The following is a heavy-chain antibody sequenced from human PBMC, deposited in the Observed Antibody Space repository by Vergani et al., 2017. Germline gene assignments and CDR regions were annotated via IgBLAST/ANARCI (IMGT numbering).Heavy chain of an antibody. V-gene: IGHV5-51*01. CDR1: GYSFTSHW. J-gene: IGHJ3*02. CDR2: IYPGDSVT. CDR3: ARPGSRELAGSGYYRHAFDI. Sequence: EVQLVQSGAEVKKPGESLKILCKVSGYSFTSHWIGWARQMPGKGLEWMGIIYPGDSVTRYSPSFQVQVTISADKSISTTYLRWSSLKASDTAMYYCARPGSRELAGSGYYRHAFDIWGQGTMVTVSS. D-gene: IGHD3-22*01.